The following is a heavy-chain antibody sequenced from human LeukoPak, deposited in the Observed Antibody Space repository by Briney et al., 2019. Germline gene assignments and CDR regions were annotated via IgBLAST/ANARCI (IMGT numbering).Heavy chain of an antibody. J-gene: IGHJ1*01. Sequence: SETLSLTCTISGDSISSSGYYWGWIRQPPGKGLEWIGDIYYRGSTYYNPSLKSRVSISIDTSNNQFSLTLNSVTAADTALYFCARRRYYDSTGYLDWGQGTPVTVSS. CDR1: GDSISSSGYY. CDR2: IYYRGST. D-gene: IGHD3-22*01. V-gene: IGHV4-39*01. CDR3: ARRRYYDSTGYLD.